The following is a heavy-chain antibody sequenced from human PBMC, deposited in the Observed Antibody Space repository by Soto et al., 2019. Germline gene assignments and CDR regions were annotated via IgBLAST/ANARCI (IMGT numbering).Heavy chain of an antibody. CDR3: ARDLRPPSGWLGFWEYGMDV. CDR1: GYTFTGNY. J-gene: IGHJ6*02. Sequence: QVHLVQSGAEVKKPGASVKVSCKASGYTFTGNYIHWVRQAPGQGLEWMGWVNPDNGGTTSAQKFQGRVTMTRDTSVTTAYMELTRLTSDDTAQYYCARDLRPPSGWLGFWEYGMDVWGQGTTVTVSS. D-gene: IGHD3-3*01. V-gene: IGHV1-2*02. CDR2: VNPDNGGT.